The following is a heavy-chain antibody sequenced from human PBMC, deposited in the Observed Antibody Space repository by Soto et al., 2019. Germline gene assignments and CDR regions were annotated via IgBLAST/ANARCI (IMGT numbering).Heavy chain of an antibody. D-gene: IGHD6-19*01. CDR2: IYYSGTT. V-gene: IGHV4-59*01. CDR3: TRVADGGLFNY. CDR1: GGSIIPYY. Sequence: SETLSLTCTVSGGSIIPYYLTWIRQPPGKRLEWVGYIYYSGTTHYSPSLKSRLTMAVDTSSNQISLNLTSVTAADTAVYYCTRVADGGLFNYWGQGILVTVSS. J-gene: IGHJ4*02.